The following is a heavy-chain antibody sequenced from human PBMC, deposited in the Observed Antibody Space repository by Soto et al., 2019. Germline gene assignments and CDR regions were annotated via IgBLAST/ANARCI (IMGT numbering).Heavy chain of an antibody. Sequence: SETLSLTCSVYGASISSFNWNWVRQPAGKGREWVGRLNIAGTINYNPTLKSRITMSLDTSKNQISLHLRSVTAADTAIYYCARDRGEYTSSWFWYFSHWGHGTLVTVSS. D-gene: IGHD6-13*01. CDR1: GASISSFN. CDR2: LNIAGTI. J-gene: IGHJ2*01. V-gene: IGHV4-59*10. CDR3: ARDRGEYTSSWFWYFSH.